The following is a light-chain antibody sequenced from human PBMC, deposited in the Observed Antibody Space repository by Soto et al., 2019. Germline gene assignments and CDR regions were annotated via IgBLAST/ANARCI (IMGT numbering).Light chain of an antibody. Sequence: EIVLTQSPGTLSLSPGDRATLSCRASQSVSSTYLAWYQQKPGQAPRLLIYGASRRATGIPDRFSGSGSGTDFTLTISRLEPEDVAVYYCQQYGSSPPLTFGGGTKVEIK. CDR2: GAS. CDR1: QSVSSTY. CDR3: QQYGSSPPLT. V-gene: IGKV3-20*01. J-gene: IGKJ4*01.